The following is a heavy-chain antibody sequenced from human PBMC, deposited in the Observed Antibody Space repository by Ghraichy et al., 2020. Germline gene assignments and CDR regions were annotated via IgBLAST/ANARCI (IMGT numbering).Heavy chain of an antibody. Sequence: GGSLRLSCAASGFTFTRFWMNWVRQAPGKGLEWVANIKEDGSKKYYVDSVKGRFTISRDNAKNSLYLEMNSLRVEDTAVYYCAGGSTYWGQGTLVTVSS. CDR3: AGGSTY. D-gene: IGHD3-10*01. J-gene: IGHJ4*02. CDR1: GFTFTRFW. CDR2: IKEDGSKK. V-gene: IGHV3-7*03.